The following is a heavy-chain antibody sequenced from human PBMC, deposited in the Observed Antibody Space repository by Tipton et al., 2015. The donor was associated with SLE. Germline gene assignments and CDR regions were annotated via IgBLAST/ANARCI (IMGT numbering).Heavy chain of an antibody. J-gene: IGHJ3*02. V-gene: IGHV4-61*02. D-gene: IGHD1-14*01. CDR3: ARDPASREKDHPRVFDI. Sequence: LRLSCTVSGGSISSGSYYWSWIRQPAGKGLEWIGRIYTSGSTNYNPSLKSRVTISVDTSKNQFSLKLSSVTAADTAVYYCARDPASREKDHPRVFDIWGQGTMVTFSS. CDR2: IYTSGST. CDR1: GGSISSGSYY.